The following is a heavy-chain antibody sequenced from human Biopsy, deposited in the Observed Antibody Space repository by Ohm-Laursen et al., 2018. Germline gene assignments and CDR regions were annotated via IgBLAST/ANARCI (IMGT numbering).Heavy chain of an antibody. Sequence: LETLSLTCSVSGGSFSTYYWTWIRQPPGRGLEWIACIDYRGSANYNPSLKSRVSISIDTSKNQLSLRLNSVTAADTAVYYCARVSRSIYDSTFDSFNIWGPGTMVTVSS. CDR3: ARVSRSIYDSTFDSFNI. CDR2: IDYRGSA. J-gene: IGHJ3*02. CDR1: GGSFSTYY. D-gene: IGHD3-22*01. V-gene: IGHV4-59*01.